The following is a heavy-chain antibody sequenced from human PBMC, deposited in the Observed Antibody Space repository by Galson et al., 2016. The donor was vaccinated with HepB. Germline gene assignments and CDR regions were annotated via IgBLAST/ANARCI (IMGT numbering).Heavy chain of an antibody. CDR3: ARGSQLFGFDY. J-gene: IGHJ4*02. D-gene: IGHD6-6*01. Sequence: SVKVSCKASGYTFTSYDINWVRQATGQGLEWMGWMNPNSGDTGYAQKFRGRVTMTRNTSISTAYMELSSLRSEDTAVYYCARGSQLFGFDYWGQGTLVTVSS. V-gene: IGHV1-8*01. CDR1: GYTFTSYD. CDR2: MNPNSGDT.